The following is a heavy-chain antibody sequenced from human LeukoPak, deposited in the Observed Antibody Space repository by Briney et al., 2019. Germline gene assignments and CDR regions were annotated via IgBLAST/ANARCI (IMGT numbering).Heavy chain of an antibody. CDR1: GYTFTSYY. CDR3: ARGRDYDFWSGYYQHRGYYYGMDV. CDR2: INPSGGST. V-gene: IGHV1-46*01. D-gene: IGHD3-3*01. J-gene: IGHJ6*02. Sequence: ASVKVSCKASGYTFTSYYMHWVRQAPGQGLEWMGIINPSGGSTSYAQKFQGRVTMTRNTSISTAYMELSSLRSEDTAVYYCARGRDYDFWSGYYQHRGYYYGMDVWGQGTTVTVSS.